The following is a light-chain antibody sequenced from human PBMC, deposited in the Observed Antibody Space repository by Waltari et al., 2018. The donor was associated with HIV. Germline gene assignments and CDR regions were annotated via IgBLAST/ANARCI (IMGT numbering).Light chain of an antibody. Sequence: SVGLTQPPSVSVSPGQTAEVFCTGHDLGHKYVSWYQHKAGQSPVLLIYKDTERHSGSPERFSGSISGNTATLTIRGAQTVDEAEYYCQALATWDSSSGGVFGTGTRVSVL. CDR3: QALATWDSSSGGV. V-gene: IGLV3-1*01. CDR1: DLGHKY. CDR2: KDT. J-gene: IGLJ1*01.